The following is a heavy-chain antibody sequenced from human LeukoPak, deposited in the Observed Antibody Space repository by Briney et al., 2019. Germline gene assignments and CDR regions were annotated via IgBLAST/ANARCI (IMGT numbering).Heavy chain of an antibody. CDR2: INTHSHAT. J-gene: IGHJ3*02. V-gene: IGHV1-2*02. CDR3: ARIRDGYNDAYDI. D-gene: IGHD5-24*01. Sequence: ASVKVSCKASGNTFAGYYVHWVRQAPGQGLEWMGWINTHSHATNYAQNFQGRVTMTRDTSTSTVYMELSSLRSEDTAIYYCARIRDGYNDAYDIWGQGTVVTVPS. CDR1: GNTFAGYY.